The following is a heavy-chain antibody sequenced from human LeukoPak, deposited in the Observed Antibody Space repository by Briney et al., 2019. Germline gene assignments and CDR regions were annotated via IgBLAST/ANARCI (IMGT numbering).Heavy chain of an antibody. CDR1: FGSFSSYD. Sequence: SETLSPTCTVSFGSFSSYDWSWIRQPPGKGLKWIGNIYESEIPSYNPSLKGRVTISVDTAQKQFSLNLSSVTAADTAVYYCARHSLLFYGSGSYFLNSMDVWGQGTTVTVSS. D-gene: IGHD3-10*01. V-gene: IGHV4-59*08. J-gene: IGHJ6*02. CDR2: IYESEIP. CDR3: ARHSLLFYGSGSYFLNSMDV.